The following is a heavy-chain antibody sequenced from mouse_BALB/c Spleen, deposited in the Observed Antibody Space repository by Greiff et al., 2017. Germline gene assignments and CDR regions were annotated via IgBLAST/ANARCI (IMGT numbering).Heavy chain of an antibody. J-gene: IGHJ4*01. V-gene: IGHV2-2*02. Sequence: VQLQQSGPGLVQPSQSLSITCTVSGFSLTSYGVHWVRQSPGKGLEWLGVIWSGGSTDYNAAFISRLSISKDNSKSQVFFKMNSLQANDTAIYYCARAGYYDYSYAMDYWGQGTSVTVSS. CDR3: ARAGYYDYSYAMDY. D-gene: IGHD2-4*01. CDR1: GFSLTSYG. CDR2: IWSGGST.